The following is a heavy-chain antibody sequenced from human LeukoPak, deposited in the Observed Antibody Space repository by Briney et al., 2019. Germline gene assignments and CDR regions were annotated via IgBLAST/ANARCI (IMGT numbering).Heavy chain of an antibody. V-gene: IGHV3-21*01. D-gene: IGHD3-22*01. Sequence: GGSLRLSCAASGFTFSSYSMNWVRQAPGKGLEWVSSISSSSYIYYADSVKGRFTISRDNAKNSLYLQMNSLRAEDTAVYYCASFPPYYARDLDYWGQGTLVTVSS. CDR1: GFTFSSYS. J-gene: IGHJ4*02. CDR3: ASFPPYYARDLDY. CDR2: ISSSSYI.